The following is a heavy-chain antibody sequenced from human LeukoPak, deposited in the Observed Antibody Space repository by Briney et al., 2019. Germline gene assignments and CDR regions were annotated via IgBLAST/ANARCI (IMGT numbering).Heavy chain of an antibody. CDR3: ARVPRTSYSSSWHDAFDI. J-gene: IGHJ3*02. Sequence: GGSLRLSCAASGFTFSSYWMSWVRQAPGKGLEWVANIKQDGSEKYYVDSVKGRFTISRDNAKNSLYLQMNSLRAEDTAVYYCARVPRTSYSSSWHDAFDIWGQGTMVTVSS. D-gene: IGHD6-13*01. CDR1: GFTFSSYW. V-gene: IGHV3-7*01. CDR2: IKQDGSEK.